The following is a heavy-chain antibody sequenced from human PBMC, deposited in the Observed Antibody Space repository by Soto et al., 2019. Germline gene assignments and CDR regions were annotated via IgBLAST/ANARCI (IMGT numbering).Heavy chain of an antibody. CDR1: GFTVSTYG. V-gene: IGHV3-30*03. Sequence: LSLSCAVSGFTVSTYGMHWVRQAPGKGLEWVAVISRDGGTKYYADSVKGRFTISRDNSRNTLFLEMNSLRGDDMAVYYCTGEVASGYWGQGTLVTVPQ. CDR3: TGEVASGY. CDR2: ISRDGGTK. J-gene: IGHJ4*02. D-gene: IGHD2-8*02.